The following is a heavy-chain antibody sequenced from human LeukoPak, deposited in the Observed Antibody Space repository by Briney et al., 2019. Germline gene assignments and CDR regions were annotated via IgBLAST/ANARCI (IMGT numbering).Heavy chain of an antibody. Sequence: SETLSLTCTVSGDSITSYYWTWIRQPPGKGLEWSGYIYYSGSTNYNPSLKSRVPISVDTSKNQSSLRLSSVTAADTAVYYCARKQGDYWGQGTLVTVSS. D-gene: IGHD1/OR15-1a*01. CDR1: GDSITSYY. CDR3: ARKQGDY. CDR2: IYYSGST. V-gene: IGHV4-59*01. J-gene: IGHJ4*02.